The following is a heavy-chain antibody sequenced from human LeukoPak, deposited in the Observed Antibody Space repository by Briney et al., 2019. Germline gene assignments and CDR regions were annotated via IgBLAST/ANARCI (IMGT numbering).Heavy chain of an antibody. D-gene: IGHD3-10*01. V-gene: IGHV3-30-3*01. CDR1: GCTFSSYA. CDR2: ISYDGSNK. CDR3: ARAPTTYYYGTGSYYLDY. J-gene: IGHJ4*02. Sequence: PGRAVRLSCAASGCTFSSYAMHGVRQAPGKGVEGVAGISYDGSNKYYADSVKGRFTISRDNSKNTLYLQMNSLRAEDTAVYYCARAPTTYYYGTGSYYLDYWGQGTLVTVSS.